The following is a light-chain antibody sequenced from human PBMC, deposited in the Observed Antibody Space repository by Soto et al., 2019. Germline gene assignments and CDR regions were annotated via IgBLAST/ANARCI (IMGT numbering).Light chain of an antibody. Sequence: QSALTQPASVSGSPGQSITISCTGTSSDVGGYNYVSWYQHHPGKAPKLIIYGVSSRPSGVSNRFSGSKSGNTASLTISGLQAEDEADYYCSSYTSSSAVVFGGGTKVTVL. CDR1: SSDVGGYNY. J-gene: IGLJ2*01. V-gene: IGLV2-14*01. CDR3: SSYTSSSAVV. CDR2: GVS.